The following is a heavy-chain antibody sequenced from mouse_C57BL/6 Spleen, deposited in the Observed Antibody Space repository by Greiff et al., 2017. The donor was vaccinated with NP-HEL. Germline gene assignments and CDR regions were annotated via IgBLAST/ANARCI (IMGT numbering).Heavy chain of an antibody. CDR1: GYTFTDYY. CDR3: ARADYDGDFFAY. Sequence: VQLQQSGPELVKPGASVKISCKASGYTFTDYYMNWVKQSHGKSLEWIGDINPNNGGTSYNQKFKGKATLTVDKSSSTAYMELRSLTSEDSAVYYCARADYDGDFFAYWGQGTLVTVSA. V-gene: IGHV1-26*01. J-gene: IGHJ3*01. D-gene: IGHD2-4*01. CDR2: INPNNGGT.